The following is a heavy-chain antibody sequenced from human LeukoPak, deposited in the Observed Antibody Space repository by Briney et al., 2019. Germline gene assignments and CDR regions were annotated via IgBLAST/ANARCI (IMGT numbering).Heavy chain of an antibody. CDR2: ISSSSSTI. Sequence: GGSLRLSCKASGFTFSSNDMHWVRQAPGKGLEWVSYISSSSSTIYYADSVKGRFTISRDNAKNSLYLQMNSLRAEDTAVYYCARGYTSVGATRGWFDPWGQGTLVTVSS. D-gene: IGHD1-26*01. CDR1: GFTFSSND. J-gene: IGHJ5*02. CDR3: ARGYTSVGATRGWFDP. V-gene: IGHV3-48*01.